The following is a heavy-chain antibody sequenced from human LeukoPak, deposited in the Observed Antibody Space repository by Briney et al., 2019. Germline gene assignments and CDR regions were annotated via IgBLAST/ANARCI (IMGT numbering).Heavy chain of an antibody. Sequence: GGSLRLSCEASGFTFSTYWMHWVRQAPGKGLVWVSRINSDGSSPIYADFVKGRFTVSKDNAKNTLYLQMNSLRAEDTAVYYCAKRSVVAAHYYYYYMDVWGKGTTVTVSS. D-gene: IGHD2-15*01. J-gene: IGHJ6*03. CDR1: GFTFSTYW. CDR2: INSDGSSP. V-gene: IGHV3-74*01. CDR3: AKRSVVAAHYYYYYMDV.